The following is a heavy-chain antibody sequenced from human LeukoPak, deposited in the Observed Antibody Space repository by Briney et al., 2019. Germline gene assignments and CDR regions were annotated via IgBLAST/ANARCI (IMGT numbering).Heavy chain of an antibody. V-gene: IGHV1-2*02. CDR3: ARDLTPDSGSYFGGSDY. D-gene: IGHD3-10*01. CDR1: GYTFTGYY. CDR2: INPNSGGT. Sequence: GASVKVSCKASGYTFTGYYMHWVRQAPGQGLEWMGWINPNSGGTNYAQKFQGRVTMTRDTSISTAYMELSRLRSDDTAVHYCARDLTPDSGSYFGGSDYWGQGTLVTVSS. J-gene: IGHJ4*02.